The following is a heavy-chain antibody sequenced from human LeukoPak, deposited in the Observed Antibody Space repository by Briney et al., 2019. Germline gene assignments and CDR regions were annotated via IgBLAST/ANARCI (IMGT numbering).Heavy chain of an antibody. CDR3: AREQGYSYGSNWFDP. CDR1: GGSFSGYY. J-gene: IGHJ5*02. Sequence: SETLSLTCAVYGGSFSGYYWSWIRQPPGKGLEWIGEINHSGSTNYNPSLKSRVIISIDTSKNQFSLKLSSVTAADTAVYYCAREQGYSYGSNWFDPWGQGTLVTVSS. D-gene: IGHD5-18*01. CDR2: INHSGST. V-gene: IGHV4-34*01.